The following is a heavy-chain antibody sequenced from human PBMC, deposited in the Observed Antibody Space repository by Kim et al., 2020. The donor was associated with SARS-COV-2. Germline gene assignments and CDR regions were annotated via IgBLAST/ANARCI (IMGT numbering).Heavy chain of an antibody. V-gene: IGHV3-23*01. Sequence: SVKGAVTITTDNSKNSMELQTNSLRAEDTAVYYCAKDAGNDYGDQLDSWGQGTLVTVSS. J-gene: IGHJ5*01. D-gene: IGHD4-17*01. CDR3: AKDAGNDYGDQLDS.